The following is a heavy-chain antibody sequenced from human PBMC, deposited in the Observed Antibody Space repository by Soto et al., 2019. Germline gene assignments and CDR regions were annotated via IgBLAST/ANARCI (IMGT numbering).Heavy chain of an antibody. CDR1: GFPFSSYC. J-gene: IGHJ6*02. V-gene: IGHV3-74*01. CDR3: ARAGPSPSYQYTLDV. Sequence: PEGSLRLSCAPSGFPFSSYCMHWVRQAPGKGLEWVSVINSDGSNKDYADSVKGRFTISRDNARNTLNLQMNSLTAEHTAIYYCARAGPSPSYQYTLDVWGPGTMVTVSS. D-gene: IGHD2-2*01. CDR2: INSDGSNK.